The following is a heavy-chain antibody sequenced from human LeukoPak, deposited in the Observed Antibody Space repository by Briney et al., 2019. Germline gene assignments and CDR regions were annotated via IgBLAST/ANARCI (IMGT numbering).Heavy chain of an antibody. D-gene: IGHD6-13*01. V-gene: IGHV3-23*01. J-gene: IGHJ6*02. CDR3: AKDPGLSSSLYNVNFYGMDV. CDR2: ISGSGRGT. CDR1: GFTFSSYA. Sequence: GASLRLSCATSGFTFSSYAMSWVRQAPGKGLEWVSVISGSGRGTYYADSVKGRFTISRDNSENTLYLQMNSLRAEDTAVYYCAKDPGLSSSLYNVNFYGMDVWGQGTTVTVS.